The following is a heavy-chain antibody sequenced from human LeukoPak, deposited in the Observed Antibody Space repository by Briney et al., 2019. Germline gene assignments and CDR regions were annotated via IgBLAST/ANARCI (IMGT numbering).Heavy chain of an antibody. D-gene: IGHD3-10*01. CDR1: GFTLISYW. Sequence: GGSLRLSCAASGFTLISYWMTWVRQAPGKGLEWVANIKQDGSEKYYVDSVKGRFTISRDNAKNSLYLQMNSLRDEDTAVYYCAKDRLYYGSGSYGDVWGKGTTVTISS. J-gene: IGHJ6*04. CDR2: IKQDGSEK. V-gene: IGHV3-7*01. CDR3: AKDRLYYGSGSYGDV.